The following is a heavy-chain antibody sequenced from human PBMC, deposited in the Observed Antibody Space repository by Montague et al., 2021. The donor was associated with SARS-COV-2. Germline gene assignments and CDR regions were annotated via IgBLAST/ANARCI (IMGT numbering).Heavy chain of an antibody. CDR1: GGSISSYY. J-gene: IGHJ4*02. V-gene: IGHV4-59*01. Sequence: SETLSLTCEVSGGSISSYYWSWIRQPPGKGLEWIGYVHYTGSTKYNPSLKTRVTMSLDTPKNHFSLKLSSVTAADTAVYYCARAQHTCFIANYVSYFEVWGLGALVTVSS. D-gene: IGHD4/OR15-4a*01. CDR2: VHYTGST. CDR3: ARAQHTCFIANYVSYFEV.